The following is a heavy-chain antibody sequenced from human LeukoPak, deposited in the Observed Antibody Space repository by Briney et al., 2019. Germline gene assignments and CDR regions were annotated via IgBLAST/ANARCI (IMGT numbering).Heavy chain of an antibody. D-gene: IGHD5-24*01. CDR1: GYSFTYYW. V-gene: IGHV5-51*01. Sequence: GESLKISCKGSGYSFTYYWIGWVRQMPGKGLEWMGIIYPADSDTRYSPPFQGQDTISADKSTSTAYLQWSSLKASDTAMYYCARQDGRALYYFDYWGQGTLVTVSS. J-gene: IGHJ4*02. CDR2: IYPADSDT. CDR3: ARQDGRALYYFDY.